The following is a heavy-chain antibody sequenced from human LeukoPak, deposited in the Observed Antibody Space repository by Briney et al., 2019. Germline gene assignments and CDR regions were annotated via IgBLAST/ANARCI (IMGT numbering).Heavy chain of an antibody. Sequence: GSLRLSCAASGFTFSSYAMSWVRQAPGKGLEWVSAISGSGGSTYYADSVEGRFTISRDNSKNTLYLQMNSLRAEDTAVYYCAKDGVDIVVVPAAINYYYYMDVWGKGTTVTVSS. CDR1: GFTFSSYA. CDR3: AKDGVDIVVVPAAINYYYYMDV. D-gene: IGHD2-2*02. J-gene: IGHJ6*03. CDR2: ISGSGGST. V-gene: IGHV3-23*01.